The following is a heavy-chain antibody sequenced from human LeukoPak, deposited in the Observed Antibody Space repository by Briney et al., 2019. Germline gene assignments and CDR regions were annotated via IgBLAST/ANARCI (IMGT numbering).Heavy chain of an antibody. Sequence: GGSLRLSCAASGFTFSSYAMSWVRQAPGKGLEWVSAISGSGGGTYYADSVKGRFTISRDNAKNSLYLQMNSLRAEDTAVYYCARAPSGYEPFDYWGQGTLVTVSS. D-gene: IGHD5-12*01. CDR2: ISGSGGGT. J-gene: IGHJ4*02. CDR1: GFTFSSYA. V-gene: IGHV3-23*01. CDR3: ARAPSGYEPFDY.